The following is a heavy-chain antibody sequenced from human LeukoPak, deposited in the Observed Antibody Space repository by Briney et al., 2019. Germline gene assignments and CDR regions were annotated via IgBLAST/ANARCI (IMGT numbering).Heavy chain of an antibody. J-gene: IGHJ4*02. CDR3: ARHMTTVTKVFDY. Sequence: PSETLSLTCTVSGGSISSYYWSWIRQPPGKGLEWIGYIYYSGSTNYNPSLKSRVTISVDTSKNQFSLKLSSVTAADTAVYYCARHMTTVTKVFDYWGQGTLVTVSS. CDR1: GGSISSYY. CDR2: IYYSGST. V-gene: IGHV4-59*08. D-gene: IGHD4-17*01.